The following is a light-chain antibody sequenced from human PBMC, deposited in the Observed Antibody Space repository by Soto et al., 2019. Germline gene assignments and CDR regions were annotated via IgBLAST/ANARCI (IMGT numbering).Light chain of an antibody. V-gene: IGKV1-5*03. CDR1: QSIGTW. J-gene: IGKJ1*01. CDR2: KAS. CDR3: QQYLRYPLT. Sequence: DIQMTQSPSTLSASVGDRVTITCRASQSIGTWLAWYQQKPRKAPKLLIYKASSLESGVPSRFSGTGSGTEFTLNISSLRPDDFATYYCQQYLRYPLTFGQGTKVEIK.